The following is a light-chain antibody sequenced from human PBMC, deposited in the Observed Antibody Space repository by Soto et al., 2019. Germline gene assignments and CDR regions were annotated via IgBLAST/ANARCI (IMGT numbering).Light chain of an antibody. CDR1: TSDIGAYNY. CDR2: EVS. V-gene: IGLV2-14*01. Sequence: QSALTQPASVSGSPGQSITISCTGATSDIGAYNYVSWYQQHPGKAPKLLISEVSNRPSGVSYRFSGSKSGNTASLTISGLQAEDGADYYCNSYTGSGIVFGTGTKLTVL. CDR3: NSYTGSGIV. J-gene: IGLJ1*01.